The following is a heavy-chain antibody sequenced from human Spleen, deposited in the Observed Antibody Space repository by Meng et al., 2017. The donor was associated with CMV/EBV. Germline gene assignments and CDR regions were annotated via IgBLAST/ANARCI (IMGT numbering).Heavy chain of an antibody. V-gene: IGHV3-15*01. CDR3: TGQSPAFDY. Sequence: GESLKISCAASAFTFSNAWMSWVRQAPEKGLEWVGRIKSKTDGGTTDYAAPVNGRFTISRDDSENTLYLQSNSLKTEDTAVYYCTGQSPAFDYWGQGTLVTVSS. CDR1: AFTFSNAW. CDR2: IKSKTDGGTT. J-gene: IGHJ4*02. D-gene: IGHD2-15*01.